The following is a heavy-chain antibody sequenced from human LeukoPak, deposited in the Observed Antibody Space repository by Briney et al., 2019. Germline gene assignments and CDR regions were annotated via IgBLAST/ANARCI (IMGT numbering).Heavy chain of an antibody. Sequence: SETLSLTCTVSGGSISSSSYYWGWIRQPPGKGLEWIGSIYYSGSTYYNPSLKSRVTISVDTSKNQFSLKLSSVTAADTAVYYCARHLRGWGYGSGSYQWYFDYWGQGTLVTVSS. CDR2: IYYSGST. D-gene: IGHD3-10*01. CDR3: ARHLRGWGYGSGSYQWYFDY. CDR1: GGSISSSSYY. J-gene: IGHJ4*02. V-gene: IGHV4-39*01.